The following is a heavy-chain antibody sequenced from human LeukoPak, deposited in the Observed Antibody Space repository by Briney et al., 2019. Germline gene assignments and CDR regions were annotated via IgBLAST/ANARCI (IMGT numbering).Heavy chain of an antibody. J-gene: IGHJ4*02. D-gene: IGHD3-10*01. CDR1: GYTFTGYY. Sequence: ASVKVSCKASGYTFTGYYMHWVRQAPGQGLEWIGWINPNSGGTNYAQKFQGWVTMTRDTSIGTAYMELSRLRSDDTAVYYCARGLEYGSGRPLDYWGQGTLVTVSS. CDR3: ARGLEYGSGRPLDY. CDR2: INPNSGGT. V-gene: IGHV1-2*04.